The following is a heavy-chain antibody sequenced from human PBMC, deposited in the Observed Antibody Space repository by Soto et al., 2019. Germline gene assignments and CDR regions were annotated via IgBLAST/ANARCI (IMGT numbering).Heavy chain of an antibody. CDR2: IKHDGSEK. CDR3: YRENLNCDFSNYMVDC. CDR1: GFTFSSYW. J-gene: IGHJ4*03. V-gene: IGHV3-7*01. Sequence: GESLRLSCAASGFTFSSYWMNWVRQAPGKGLERVANIKHDGSEKYYVDSVQSRFTISRDNTKNYLYLQMNSLRAADTAAYYCYRENLNCDFSNYMVDCWGQGYMVTVSS. D-gene: IGHD3-3*01.